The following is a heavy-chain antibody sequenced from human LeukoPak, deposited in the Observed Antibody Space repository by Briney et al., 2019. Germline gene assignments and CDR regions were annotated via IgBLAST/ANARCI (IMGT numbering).Heavy chain of an antibody. D-gene: IGHD1-26*01. Sequence: GGSLRLSCAASGFKFDDRGMSWVRQVPGKGLEWVSGLNWNGGRTGYADSVKGRFTISRDNAKNSLYLQMNSLRAEDTAFYYCAKDRSFIGLDIWGQGTMVIVSS. CDR2: LNWNGGRT. CDR1: GFKFDDRG. CDR3: AKDRSFIGLDI. J-gene: IGHJ3*02. V-gene: IGHV3-20*04.